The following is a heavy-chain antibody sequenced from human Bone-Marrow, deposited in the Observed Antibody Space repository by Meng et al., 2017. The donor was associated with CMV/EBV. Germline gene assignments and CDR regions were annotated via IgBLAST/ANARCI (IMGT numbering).Heavy chain of an antibody. CDR2: ISGSGDST. CDR1: GFNFSSYA. CDR3: AKVGFQLLSFDY. V-gene: IGHV3-23*01. J-gene: IGHJ4*02. Sequence: GESLKISCAASGFNFSSYAMSWVRQAPGQGLEWVSGISGSGDSTYYADSVKGRFTISRDNSKNTLYLQMSSLRAEDTAVYSCAKVGFQLLSFDYWGQGTPATVSS. D-gene: IGHD2-2*01.